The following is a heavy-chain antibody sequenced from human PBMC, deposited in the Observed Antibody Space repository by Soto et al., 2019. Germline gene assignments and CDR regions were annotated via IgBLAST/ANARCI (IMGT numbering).Heavy chain of an antibody. CDR1: GVSISIGGDY. V-gene: IGHV4-31*03. D-gene: IGHD3-3*01. CDR3: ALLRSYVFNI. Sequence: SETLSLACTVSGVSISIGGDYWTCIRQHPGKGLEWIGYIYHSGSTYYNPSLKSRIIMSLDTSNNQFSLKLSSVTAADTAVYYCALLRSYVFNIWGQGTLVTVSS. J-gene: IGHJ3*02. CDR2: IYHSGST.